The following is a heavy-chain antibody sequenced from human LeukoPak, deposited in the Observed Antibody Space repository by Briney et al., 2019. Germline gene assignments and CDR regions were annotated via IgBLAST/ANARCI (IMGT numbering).Heavy chain of an antibody. D-gene: IGHD3-10*01. V-gene: IGHV4-39*07. Sequence: SETLSLTCTVSGVSISSSSYYWGWIRQPPGKGLEWIGSIYYSGSTYYNPSLKSRVTISVDTSKNQFSLKLSSVTAADTAVYYCVRGYGVFDYWGQGTLVTVSS. CDR2: IYYSGST. CDR1: GVSISSSSYY. J-gene: IGHJ4*02. CDR3: VRGYGVFDY.